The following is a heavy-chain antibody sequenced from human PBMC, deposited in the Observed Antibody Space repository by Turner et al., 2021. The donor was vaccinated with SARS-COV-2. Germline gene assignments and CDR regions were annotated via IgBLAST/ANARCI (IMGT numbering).Heavy chain of an antibody. J-gene: IGHJ4*02. CDR3: VRESIVVVPAADY. Sequence: EVQLVESGGGLVQPGGSLRLSCAASGFTFSIYWMHWVRQAPGKGLVWVSRINSDGSSTSYADSVKGRFTISRDNAKNTLYPQMNSLRGEDTAVYYCVRESIVVVPAADYWGQGTLVTVSS. CDR1: GFTFSIYW. CDR2: INSDGSST. V-gene: IGHV3-74*01. D-gene: IGHD2-2*01.